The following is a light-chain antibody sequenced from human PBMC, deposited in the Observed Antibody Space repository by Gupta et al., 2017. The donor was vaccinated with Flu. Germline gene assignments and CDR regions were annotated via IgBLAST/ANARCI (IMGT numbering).Light chain of an antibody. CDR3: QVWVSLTVV. CDR1: NIGRCL. Sequence: CGAENIGRCLVHWYQKRPGQAPVMVIHKDNIRPSGIPDRFSASKSWNMATLTISGAQAGDEADYYCQVWVSLTVVFGGGTKLTVL. CDR2: KDN. J-gene: IGLJ2*01. V-gene: IGLV3-9*01.